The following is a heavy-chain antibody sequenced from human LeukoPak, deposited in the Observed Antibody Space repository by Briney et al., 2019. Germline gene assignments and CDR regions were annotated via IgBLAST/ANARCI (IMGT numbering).Heavy chain of an antibody. V-gene: IGHV3-48*04. CDR2: ISSSSTTK. CDR1: GFIFSSYA. CDR3: ARWNLGSDY. D-gene: IGHD1-1*01. Sequence: GGSLRLSCAASGFIFSSYAMSWVRQAPGKGLKWLSYISSSSTTKYHADSVKGRFTISRDNTKNSLYLQMNSLRAEDTGVYYCARWNLGSDYWGQGTLVTVSS. J-gene: IGHJ4*02.